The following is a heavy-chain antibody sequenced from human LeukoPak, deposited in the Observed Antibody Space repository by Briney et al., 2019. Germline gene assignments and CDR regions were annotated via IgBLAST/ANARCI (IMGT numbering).Heavy chain of an antibody. J-gene: IGHJ4*02. D-gene: IGHD6-13*01. Sequence: TSETLSLTCTVSGGSISTYYWTWIRQPPGKGLEWIGYIYYSGNTNYNPSLKSRVTISLDTSKNQFSLKLSSVTAADTAVYFCARSWGWQIDYWGQGTLVPVSS. CDR1: GGSISTYY. V-gene: IGHV4-59*01. CDR2: IYYSGNT. CDR3: ARSWGWQIDY.